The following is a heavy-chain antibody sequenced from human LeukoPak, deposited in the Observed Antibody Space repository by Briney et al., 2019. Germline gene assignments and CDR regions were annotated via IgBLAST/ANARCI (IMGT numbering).Heavy chain of an antibody. CDR1: GYSFTTHG. J-gene: IGHJ5*02. CDR3: ARGSWAGYGGNPVEFDP. V-gene: IGHV1-18*01. D-gene: IGHD4-17*01. CDR2: ISSYSTYT. Sequence: ASVKVSCKASGYSFTTHGISWVRQAPGQGLEWMGWISSYSTYTTYAQKFQGRVTMTTDTSTSTGYLELRSLTSDDTAVYYCARGSWAGYGGNPVEFDPWGQGTLVTVSS.